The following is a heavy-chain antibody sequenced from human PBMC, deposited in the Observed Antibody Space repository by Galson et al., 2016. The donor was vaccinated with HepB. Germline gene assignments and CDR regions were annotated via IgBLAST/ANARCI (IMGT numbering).Heavy chain of an antibody. CDR2: IRQDGNEK. CDR3: ARDFLGIVGRYFDL. CDR1: GFSFTNHW. D-gene: IGHD7-27*01. V-gene: IGHV3-7*01. Sequence: SLRLSCAASGFSFTNHWMTWVRQAPGKGLEWVANIRQDGNEKYHAEFVKGRFTISRDNAKNSLYLQMNSLRAEDTAVYYCARDFLGIVGRYFDLWGRGTLVTVSS. J-gene: IGHJ2*01.